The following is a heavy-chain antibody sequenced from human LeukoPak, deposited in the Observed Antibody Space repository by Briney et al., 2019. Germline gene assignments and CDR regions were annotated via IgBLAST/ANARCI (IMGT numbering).Heavy chain of an antibody. CDR3: ARAIYESSGYYYGGYGMDV. V-gene: IGHV6-1*01. J-gene: IGHJ6*02. CDR1: GDSVSSNSAA. Sequence: SQTLSLTCAISGDSVSSNSAAWNWIRQSPSRGLEWLGRTYYRSKWYNDYAVSVKSRITINPDTSKNQFSLQLNSVTPEDTAVYYCARAIYESSGYYYGGYGMDVWGQGTTVTVSS. D-gene: IGHD3-22*01. CDR2: TYYRSKWYN.